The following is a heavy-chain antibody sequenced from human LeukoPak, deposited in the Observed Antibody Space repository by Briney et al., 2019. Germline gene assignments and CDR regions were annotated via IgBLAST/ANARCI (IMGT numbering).Heavy chain of an antibody. J-gene: IGHJ4*02. CDR1: GGSFSGYY. D-gene: IGHD3-10*01. CDR2: INHSGST. Sequence: SETLSLTCAVYGGSFSGYYWSWIRQPPGKGLEWIGEINHSGSTNYNPSLKSRVTISVDTPKNQFSLKLSSVTAADTAVYYCARGPVTMVRGVIRRYFDYWGQGTLVTVSS. CDR3: ARGPVTMVRGVIRRYFDY. V-gene: IGHV4-34*01.